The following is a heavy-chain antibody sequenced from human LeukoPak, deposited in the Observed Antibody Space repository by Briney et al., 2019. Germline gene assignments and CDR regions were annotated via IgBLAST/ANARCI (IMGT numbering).Heavy chain of an antibody. D-gene: IGHD2-2*01. CDR3: AKLLSGYCSRTSCLNWFDP. CDR2: ITNSGGRT. J-gene: IGHJ5*02. CDR1: GFTFSSYA. V-gene: IGHV3-23*01. Sequence: GGSLRLSCAASGFTFSSYAMSWVRQAPGKGLESVSSITNSGGRTFYADSVKGRFTISRDNSRNTLYLQMNSLRAEDTAVYFCAKLLSGYCSRTSCLNWFDPWGQGTLVTVSS.